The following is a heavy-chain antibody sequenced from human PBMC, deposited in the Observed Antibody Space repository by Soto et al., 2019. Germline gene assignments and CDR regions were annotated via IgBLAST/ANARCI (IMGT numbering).Heavy chain of an antibody. CDR1: GFTFSSYS. Sequence: PGGSLRLSCAASGFTFSSYSMNWVRQAPGKGLEWVSYISSSSSTIYYADSVKGRFTISRDNAKNSLYLQMNSLRAEDTAVYYCARHPERIAQNGWFDPWGQGTLVTVSS. CDR3: ARHPERIAQNGWFDP. D-gene: IGHD6-13*01. J-gene: IGHJ5*02. V-gene: IGHV3-48*01. CDR2: ISSSSSTI.